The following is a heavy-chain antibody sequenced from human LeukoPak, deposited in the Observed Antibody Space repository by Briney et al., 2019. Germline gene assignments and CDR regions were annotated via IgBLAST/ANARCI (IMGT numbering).Heavy chain of an antibody. Sequence: GGALRLSCAVSGFTLNSNAMCWVRQAPGKGLEWVSGISRMGVTTYYADSVKGRFTISRDTSKNTLYLQMNTLRPEDTAVYYCAKEEVPNDYWGQGTLVTVSS. CDR1: GFTLNSNA. J-gene: IGHJ4*02. D-gene: IGHD2-2*01. CDR2: ISRMGVTT. CDR3: AKEEVPNDY. V-gene: IGHV3-23*01.